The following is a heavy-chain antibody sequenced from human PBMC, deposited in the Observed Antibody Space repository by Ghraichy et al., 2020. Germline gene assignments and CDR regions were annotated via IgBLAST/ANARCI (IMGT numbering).Heavy chain of an antibody. CDR2: ISYDGSNK. J-gene: IGHJ4*02. D-gene: IGHD3-3*01. Sequence: GGSLRLSCAASGFTFSSYAMHWVRQAPGKGLEWVAVISYDGSNKYYADSVKGRFTISRDNSKNTLYLQMNSLRAEDTAVYYCARVSSVLRFLEWLSPVDYWGQGTLVTVSS. CDR3: ARVSSVLRFLEWLSPVDY. V-gene: IGHV3-30*01. CDR1: GFTFSSYA.